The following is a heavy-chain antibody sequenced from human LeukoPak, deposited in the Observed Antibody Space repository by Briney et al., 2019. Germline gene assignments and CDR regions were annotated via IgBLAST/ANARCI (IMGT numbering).Heavy chain of an antibody. V-gene: IGHV4-4*07. Sequence: SETLSLTCTVSGDSISNYYWSWIRQPAGKGLEWIGRIYTSGSTNYNPSLKSRVTMSVDTSKNQFSLNLRSVTAADTAVYYCARSRNTLQWELLTWGQGTLVTVSS. CDR2: IYTSGST. CDR1: GDSISNYY. J-gene: IGHJ5*02. D-gene: IGHD1-26*01. CDR3: ARSRNTLQWELLT.